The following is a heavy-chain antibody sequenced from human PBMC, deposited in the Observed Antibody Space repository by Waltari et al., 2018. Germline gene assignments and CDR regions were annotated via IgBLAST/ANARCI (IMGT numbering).Heavy chain of an antibody. J-gene: IGHJ5*02. CDR3: ARDPRLRYCTGGVCSRGWFDP. V-gene: IGHV4-39*07. D-gene: IGHD2-8*02. CDR1: GGSISSSSYY. Sequence: QLQLQESGPGLVKPSETLSLTCTVSGGSISSSSYYWGWIRQPPGKGLEWIGSIYYSGSTYYNPSLKSRVTISVDTSKNQFSLKLSSVTAADTAVYYCARDPRLRYCTGGVCSRGWFDPWGQGTLVTVSS. CDR2: IYYSGST.